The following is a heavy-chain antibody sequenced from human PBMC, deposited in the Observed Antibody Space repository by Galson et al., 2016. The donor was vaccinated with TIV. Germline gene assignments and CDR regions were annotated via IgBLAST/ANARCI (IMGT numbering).Heavy chain of an antibody. D-gene: IGHD5-12*01. CDR2: IDPRDSYT. CDR1: GYTFTTYW. CDR3: ARHRGNMVARFEN. J-gene: IGHJ4*02. Sequence: QSGAEVKKPGESLRISCKGSGYTFTTYWISWVRQMPGKGLEWMGKIDPRDSYTNYSPSFQGHVTLSADKSIGTAYLSWGSLKASDSAIYHCARHRGNMVARFENWGQGTLVTVSS. V-gene: IGHV5-10-1*01.